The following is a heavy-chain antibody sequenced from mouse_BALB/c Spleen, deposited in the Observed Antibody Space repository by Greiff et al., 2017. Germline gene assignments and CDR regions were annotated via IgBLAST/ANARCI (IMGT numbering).Heavy chain of an antibody. CDR1: GFSLTSYD. J-gene: IGHJ1*01. CDR3: VRENYRYDGYFDV. D-gene: IGHD2-14*01. V-gene: IGHV2-9-2*01. Sequence: VKLVESGPGLVAPSQSLSITCTVSGFSLTSYDISWIRQPPGKGLEWLGVIWTGGGTNYNSAFMSRLSISKDNSKSQVFLKMNSLQTDDTAIYYCVRENYRYDGYFDVWGAGTTVTVSS. CDR2: IWTGGGT.